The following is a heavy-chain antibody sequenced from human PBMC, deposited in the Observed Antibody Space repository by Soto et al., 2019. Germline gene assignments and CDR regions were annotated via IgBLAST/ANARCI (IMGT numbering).Heavy chain of an antibody. CDR2: IYYSGST. J-gene: IGHJ6*02. CDR3: ARVGYYGSGRLGDGMDV. Sequence: QVQLQESGPGLVKPSETLSLTCTVSGGSISSYYWSWIRQPPGKGLEWIGYIYYSGSTNYNPSLKSRVTISVDTSKNQFSLKLSSVTAADTAVYYCARVGYYGSGRLGDGMDVWGQGTTVTVSS. V-gene: IGHV4-59*01. CDR1: GGSISSYY. D-gene: IGHD3-10*01.